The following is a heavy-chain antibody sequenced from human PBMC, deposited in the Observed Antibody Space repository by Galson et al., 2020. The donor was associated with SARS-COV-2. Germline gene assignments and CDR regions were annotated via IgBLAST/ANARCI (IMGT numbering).Heavy chain of an antibody. V-gene: IGHV3-15*01. CDR1: GFTFSNAW. J-gene: IGHJ4*02. Sequence: GESLKISCAASGFTFSNAWMSWVRQAPGKGLEWVGRVKSKTDGGTTDYAAPVKGRFIISRDDSKNTLYLQMDSLKTEDTAVYYCTWTTVTLQWDFWGQGTLVTVSS. CDR2: VKSKTDGGTT. D-gene: IGHD4-17*01. CDR3: TWTTVTLQWDF.